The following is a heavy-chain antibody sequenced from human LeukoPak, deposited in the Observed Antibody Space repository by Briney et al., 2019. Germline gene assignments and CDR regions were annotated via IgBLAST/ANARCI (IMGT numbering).Heavy chain of an antibody. V-gene: IGHV3-74*01. J-gene: IGHJ4*02. CDR1: GFTFRSYW. CDR3: ARADGSHYGLKDY. CDR2: ISPDGTSK. Sequence: GGSLRLSCAASGFTFRSYWMHWVRQAPGKGLVWVSRISPDGTSKSYADSVKGRFTISRDNAKNTLSLQMNSLRAEDTGLYYCARADGSHYGLKDYWGQGTLVTVSS. D-gene: IGHD1-26*01.